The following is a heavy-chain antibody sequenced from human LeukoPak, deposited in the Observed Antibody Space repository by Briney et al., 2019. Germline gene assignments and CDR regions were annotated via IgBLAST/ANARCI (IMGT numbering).Heavy chain of an antibody. J-gene: IGHJ4*02. D-gene: IGHD3-10*01. V-gene: IGHV1-69*06. CDR2: IIPIFGSA. Sequence: ASVKVSCKASGGTFSNYAISWVRQAPGQGLEWMGGIIPIFGSANYAQKFQGRVTITADKSTSTAYMELSSLRSEDTAVYYCASYYGSGSSFDYWGQGTLVTVSS. CDR1: GGTFSNYA. CDR3: ASYYGSGSSFDY.